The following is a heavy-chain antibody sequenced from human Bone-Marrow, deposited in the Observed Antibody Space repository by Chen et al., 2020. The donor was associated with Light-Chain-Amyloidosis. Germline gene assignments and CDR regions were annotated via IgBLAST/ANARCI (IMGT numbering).Heavy chain of an antibody. J-gene: IGHJ6*02. CDR1: GGTFSSYA. CDR3: ARDRGRYCTNGVCYIPPVAGNYYYYGMDV. Sequence: QVQLVQSGAEVKKPGSSVKVSCKASGGTFSSYAISWVRQAPGQGLEWLGGIIPIFGTANYAQKFQGRVTITADESTRTAYMELSSLRSEDTAVYYCARDRGRYCTNGVCYIPPVAGNYYYYGMDVWGQGTTVTVSS. CDR2: IIPIFGTA. D-gene: IGHD2-8*01. V-gene: IGHV1-69*01.